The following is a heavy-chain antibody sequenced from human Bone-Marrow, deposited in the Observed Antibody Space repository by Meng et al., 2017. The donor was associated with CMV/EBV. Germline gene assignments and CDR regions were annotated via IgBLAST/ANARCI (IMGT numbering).Heavy chain of an antibody. CDR1: GYTFTGYY. V-gene: IGHV1-2*02. Sequence: QGPLGQYGGEGKKPGVPLTVSCKSSGYTFTGYYMHWVRQAPGQWLWWMGWINPISGGTNYAQKFQGRVTMTRDTSISTAYMELSRLRSDDTAVYYCARGGDPRFDYWGQGTLVTVSS. CDR3: ARGGDPRFDY. CDR2: INPISGGT. J-gene: IGHJ4*02.